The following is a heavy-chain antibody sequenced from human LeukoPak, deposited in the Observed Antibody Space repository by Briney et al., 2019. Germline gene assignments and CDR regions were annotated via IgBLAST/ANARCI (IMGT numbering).Heavy chain of an antibody. D-gene: IGHD2-2*01. V-gene: IGHV4-61*08. CDR2: IYYSGST. CDR1: GGSISSGGYY. CDR3: ARGRYQLLRTDY. J-gene: IGHJ4*02. Sequence: PSLTLSLTCTVSGGSISSGGYYWSWIRQPPGKGLEWIGYIYYSGSTNYNPSLKSRVTISVDTSKNQFSLKLSSVTAADTAVYYCARGRYQLLRTDYWGQGTLVTVSS.